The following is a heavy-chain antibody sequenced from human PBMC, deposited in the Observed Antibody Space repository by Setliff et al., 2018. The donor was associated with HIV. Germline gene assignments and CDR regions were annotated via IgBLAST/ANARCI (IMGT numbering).Heavy chain of an antibody. CDR2: ISAYNGNT. D-gene: IGHD6-6*01. CDR3: ARGGYTSSMTLFDY. CDR1: GYTFTSYG. V-gene: IGHV1-18*01. J-gene: IGHJ4*02. Sequence: ASVKVSCKSSGYTFTSYGISWVRQAPGQGLEWVGWISAYNGNTNYAQKLQGRVTMTTDTSTSTAYMELRSLRSDDTAVYYCARGGYTSSMTLFDYWGQGTLVTVSS.